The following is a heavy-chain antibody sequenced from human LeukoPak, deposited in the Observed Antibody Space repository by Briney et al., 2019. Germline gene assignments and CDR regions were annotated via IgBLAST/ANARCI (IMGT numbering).Heavy chain of an antibody. CDR2: IYYSGST. Sequence: SETLSLTCTVSGGSISSSSYYWGWIRQPPGKGLEWIGSIYYSGSTYYNPSLKSRVTISVDTSKSQFSLKLSSVTAADTAVYYCARDHGGSYDAFDIWGQGTMVTVSS. CDR1: GGSISSSSYY. CDR3: ARDHGGSYDAFDI. V-gene: IGHV4-39*07. D-gene: IGHD1-26*01. J-gene: IGHJ3*02.